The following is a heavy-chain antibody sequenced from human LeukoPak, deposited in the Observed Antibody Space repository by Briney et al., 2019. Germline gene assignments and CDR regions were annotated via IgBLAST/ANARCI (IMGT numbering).Heavy chain of an antibody. V-gene: IGHV1-2*02. CDR2: ITPKSGDT. CDR1: GYTFSDFY. Sequence: GASVKVSCKASGYTFSDFYIHWVRQAPGQGLEYVGWITPKSGDTYSPQRFQGRVTMTRDASISTAYMELSSLRSVDTAVYFCARVRLADERAWAYWGQGTLVTVSS. J-gene: IGHJ4*02. D-gene: IGHD3-3*02. CDR3: ARVRLADERAWAY.